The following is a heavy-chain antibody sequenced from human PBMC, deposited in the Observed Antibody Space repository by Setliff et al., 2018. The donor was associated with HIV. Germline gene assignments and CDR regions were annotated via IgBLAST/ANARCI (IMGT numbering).Heavy chain of an antibody. V-gene: IGHV3-30*02. D-gene: IGHD1-26*01. CDR2: IRSDGSNK. Sequence: GGSLRLSCAASGFTFDDFGMSWVRQAPGKGLEWVTFIRSDGSNKYYADSVKGRFTISRDNSKNTLDLQMNSLRAEDTAVYYCAKGRHLLYYFDYWGQGTLVTVSS. CDR3: AKGRHLLYYFDY. J-gene: IGHJ4*02. CDR1: GFTFDDFG.